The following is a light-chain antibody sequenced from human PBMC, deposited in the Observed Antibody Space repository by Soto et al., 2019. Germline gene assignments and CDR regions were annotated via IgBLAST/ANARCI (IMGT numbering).Light chain of an antibody. CDR1: QGISSY. CDR2: AAS. V-gene: IGKV1-8*01. CDR3: QQYYSYPRT. J-gene: IGKJ1*01. Sequence: AIRMTQSPSSFSASTGDRVTITCRASQGISSYLAWYQQKPGKAPKLLIYAASTLQSGVLSRFTGSGSGTDFTLPISCLQSEDFATYYCQQYYSYPRTFGQGTKVQIK.